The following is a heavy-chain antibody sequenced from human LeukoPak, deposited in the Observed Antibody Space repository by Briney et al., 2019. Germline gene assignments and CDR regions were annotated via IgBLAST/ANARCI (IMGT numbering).Heavy chain of an antibody. D-gene: IGHD1-20*01. Sequence: GESLKISCAASGFTFSSYSMNWVRQAPGKGLEWVSYISSGSRTIYYADSVKGRFTMSRDNAKNSLYLQMNSLRAEDTAVYYCARESITGHRDFDYWGQGTLVTVSS. CDR1: GFTFSSYS. V-gene: IGHV3-48*01. CDR2: ISSGSRTI. CDR3: ARESITGHRDFDY. J-gene: IGHJ4*02.